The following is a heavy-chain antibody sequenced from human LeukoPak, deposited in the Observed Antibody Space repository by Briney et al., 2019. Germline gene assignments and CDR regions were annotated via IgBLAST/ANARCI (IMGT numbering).Heavy chain of an antibody. Sequence: SVKVSCKASGGTFSSYAISWVRQAPGQGLEWMGGIIPIFGTANYAQKFQGRVTITTDESTSTAYMELSSLRSEDMAVYYCARGPGGVVPAAIHYYYYMDVWGKGTTVTVSS. V-gene: IGHV1-69*05. CDR3: ARGPGGVVPAAIHYYYYMDV. J-gene: IGHJ6*03. D-gene: IGHD2-2*01. CDR1: GGTFSSYA. CDR2: IIPIFGTA.